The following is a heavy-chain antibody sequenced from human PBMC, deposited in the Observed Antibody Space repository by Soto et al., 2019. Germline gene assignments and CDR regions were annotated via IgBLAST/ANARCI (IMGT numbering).Heavy chain of an antibody. V-gene: IGHV3-33*08. J-gene: IGHJ4*02. CDR2: IWYDGSNK. CDR3: ARDWQYSSGWYGVDY. Sequence: GGSLGLSSAASGFTLKNYAMHWVRQAPGKGLEWVAVIWYDGSNKYYADSVKGRFTISRDNSKNTLYLQMNSLRAEDTAVYYCARDWQYSSGWYGVDYWGQGTLVTVSS. CDR1: GFTLKNYA. D-gene: IGHD6-19*01.